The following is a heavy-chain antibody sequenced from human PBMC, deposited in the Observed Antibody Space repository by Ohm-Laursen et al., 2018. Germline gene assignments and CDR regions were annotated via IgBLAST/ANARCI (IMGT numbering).Heavy chain of an antibody. D-gene: IGHD1-26*01. CDR2: INPNSGGT. J-gene: IGHJ4*02. Sequence: SVTLSCKASGYTFTGYYTHWARQDPGQGLEWIGWINPNSGGTNYAQKFQGRVTMTRDTSISTAYMELSRLRSDDTAVYYCARVPIYSGSYDYWGQGTLVTVSS. CDR3: ARVPIYSGSYDY. CDR1: GYTFTGYY. V-gene: IGHV1-2*02.